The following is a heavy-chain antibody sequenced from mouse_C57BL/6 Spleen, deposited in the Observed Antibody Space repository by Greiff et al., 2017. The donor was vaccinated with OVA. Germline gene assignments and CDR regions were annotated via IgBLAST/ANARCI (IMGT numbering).Heavy chain of an antibody. V-gene: IGHV5-17*01. J-gene: IGHJ2*01. CDR3: ARRNYYYGSFDY. CDR1: GFTFSDYG. D-gene: IGHD1-1*01. CDR2: ISSGSSTI. Sequence: EVHLVESGGGLVKPGGSLKLSCAASGFTFSDYGMHWVRQAPEKGLEWVAYISSGSSTIYYADTVKGRFTISRDNAKNTLFLQMTSLRSEDTAMYYCARRNYYYGSFDYWGQGTTLTVSS.